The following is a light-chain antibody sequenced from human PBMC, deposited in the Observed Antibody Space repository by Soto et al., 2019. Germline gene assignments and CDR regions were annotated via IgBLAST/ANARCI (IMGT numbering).Light chain of an antibody. CDR2: DAS. Sequence: EIGLTQSPSSLSVSTGERATLSCRASQSVSSYLAWYQQKPGQAPRLLIYDASNRDTGIPARFSGSGSGTDFTLTISCLEPEDFAIYYCQQCSNYPITFGQGTRLEI. CDR1: QSVSSY. J-gene: IGKJ5*01. V-gene: IGKV3-11*01. CDR3: QQCSNYPIT.